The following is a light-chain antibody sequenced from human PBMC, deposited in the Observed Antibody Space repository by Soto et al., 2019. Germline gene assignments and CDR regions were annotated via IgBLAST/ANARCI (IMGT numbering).Light chain of an antibody. CDR1: QTISSW. Sequence: DIQMTQSPSTLSGSVGDRVTITCRASQTISSWFAWYQQKPGKAPKLLIFDASSLKTGVPSRFSGSGSGTEFTLTISNLQPDDFATYYCQQYNTYSSLTFGGGTKVDIK. CDR2: DAS. V-gene: IGKV1-5*01. CDR3: QQYNTYSSLT. J-gene: IGKJ4*01.